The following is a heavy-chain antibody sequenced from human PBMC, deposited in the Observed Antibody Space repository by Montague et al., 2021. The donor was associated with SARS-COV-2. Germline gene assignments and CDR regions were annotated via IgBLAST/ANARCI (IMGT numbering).Heavy chain of an antibody. CDR3: ARGIAGTYCGGDCYNNWFDP. D-gene: IGHD2-21*02. J-gene: IGHJ5*02. CDR1: GGSISSYY. CDR2: IYYSGST. Sequence: SETLSLTCTVSGGSISSYYWSWIRPPPGKGLEWIGYIYYSGSTNYNLSLKSRVTISVDTSKNQFSLKLSSVTAADTAVYYCARGIAGTYCGGDCYNNWFDPGGQGTLVTVSS. V-gene: IGHV4-59*01.